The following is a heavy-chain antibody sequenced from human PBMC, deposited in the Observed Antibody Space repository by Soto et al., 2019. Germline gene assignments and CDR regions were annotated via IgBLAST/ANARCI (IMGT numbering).Heavy chain of an antibody. J-gene: IGHJ3*02. CDR2: VIPIFGTA. D-gene: IGHD1-26*01. CDR3: AREQRASYGRMEAFDI. CDR1: GGTFSSYA. V-gene: IGHV1-69*01. Sequence: QVQLVQSGAEVKKPGSSVKVSCKASGGTFSSYAISWVRQAPGQGLEWMGGVIPIFGTANYAQKFQGRVTITADESTSTAYMELSSLRSEDTAVYYCAREQRASYGRMEAFDIWGQGTMVTVSS.